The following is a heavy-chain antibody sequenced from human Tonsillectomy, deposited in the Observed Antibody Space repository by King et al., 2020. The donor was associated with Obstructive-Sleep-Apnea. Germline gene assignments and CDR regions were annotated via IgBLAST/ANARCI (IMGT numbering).Heavy chain of an antibody. CDR1: GGSIGSSSYY. D-gene: IGHD2-2*03. V-gene: IGHV4-39*07. J-gene: IGHJ6*02. CDR3: ARLDIEYSYRYGMDV. Sequence: QLQESGPGLVKPSETLSLTCTVSGGSIGSSSYYWGWIRQPPGKGLEWFGSINYSGSTYYNPSLRSRVSIAVDTSKNQLSLRLTSVTAADTAVYYCARLDIEYSYRYGMDVWGQGTTVTVSS. CDR2: INYSGST.